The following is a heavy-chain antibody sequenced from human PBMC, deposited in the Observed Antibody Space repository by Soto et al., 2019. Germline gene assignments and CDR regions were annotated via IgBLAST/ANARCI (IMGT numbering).Heavy chain of an antibody. CDR3: ARVGRGYSYANYYYGMDV. CDR1: GGSISSGDYY. J-gene: IGHJ6*02. D-gene: IGHD5-18*01. Sequence: PSETLSLTCTVSGGSISSGDYYWSWIRQPPGKGLEWIGYIYYSGSTYYNPSLKSRVTISVDTSKNQFSLKLSSVTAADTAVYYCARVGRGYSYANYYYGMDVWGQGTTVTVSS. V-gene: IGHV4-30-4*01. CDR2: IYYSGST.